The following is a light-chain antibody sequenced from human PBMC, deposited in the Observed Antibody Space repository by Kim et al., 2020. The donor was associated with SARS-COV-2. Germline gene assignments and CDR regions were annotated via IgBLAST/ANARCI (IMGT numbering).Light chain of an antibody. CDR1: QDITNY. CDR3: QQYANLPIT. V-gene: IGKV1-33*01. CDR2: DVS. Sequence: DIQMTQSPSSLSASVGDRVTITCQAIQDITNYLNWYQQKPGKTPKLLIYDVSNLERGVPSRFSGAGFGTNFTFTISSLHPEDAATYFCQQYANLPITFGQGTRLE. J-gene: IGKJ5*01.